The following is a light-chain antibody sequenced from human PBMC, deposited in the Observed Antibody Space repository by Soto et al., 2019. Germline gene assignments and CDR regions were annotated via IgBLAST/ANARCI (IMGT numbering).Light chain of an antibody. CDR1: QSVSSN. CDR3: QQYNNWPPPWT. J-gene: IGKJ1*01. V-gene: IGKV3-15*01. CDR2: GAS. Sequence: EIVMTQSPATLSVSPGERATLSCRASQSVSSNLAWYQQKPGQAPRLLIYGASTRATGIPARFSGSGSGTEFTLTISSLLSEDFAVYYCQQYNNWPPPWTFGQGTKVEIK.